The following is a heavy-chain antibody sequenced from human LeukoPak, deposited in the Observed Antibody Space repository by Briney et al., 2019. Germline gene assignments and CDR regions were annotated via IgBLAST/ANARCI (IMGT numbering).Heavy chain of an antibody. CDR3: ARDRCSSTSCPPLWFDP. CDR2: INPNSGGT. Sequence: ASVKVSCKASGYTFTGYYMHWVRQAPGQGLEWMGWINPNSGGTNYAQKFQGRVTMTRDTSISTAYMELSRLRSDDTAVYYCARDRCSSTSCPPLWFDPWGQGTLVTVSS. V-gene: IGHV1-2*02. J-gene: IGHJ5*02. D-gene: IGHD2-2*01. CDR1: GYTFTGYY.